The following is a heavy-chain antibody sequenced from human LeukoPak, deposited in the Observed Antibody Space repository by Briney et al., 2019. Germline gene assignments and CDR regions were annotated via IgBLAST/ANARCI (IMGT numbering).Heavy chain of an antibody. D-gene: IGHD2/OR15-2a*01. CDR1: GGSFSGYY. CDR3: ARGILVTVYAAFDY. J-gene: IGHJ4*02. V-gene: IGHV4-34*01. Sequence: KSSETLSLTCGVYGGSFSGYYWTWIRQSPGMGLEWIGEIIHTGRTNYSPSLTSRVSLSADTSKNQFSLELSSVTAADTAVYYCARGILVTVYAAFDYWGQGTLVTVSS. CDR2: IIHTGRT.